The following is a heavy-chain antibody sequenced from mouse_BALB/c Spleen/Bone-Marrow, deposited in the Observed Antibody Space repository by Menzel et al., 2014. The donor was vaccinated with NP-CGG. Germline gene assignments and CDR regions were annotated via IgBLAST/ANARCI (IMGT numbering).Heavy chain of an antibody. V-gene: IGHV14-3*02. CDR3: AGDGAY. J-gene: IGHJ3*01. Sequence: VQLQQSGAELVKPGASVKLSCTASGFNVKDTYMQWVKQRPEQGLEWIGRIDPANGNTQYDPTFQGKATITADTSSNTAYLQLSSLTSEDTAVYYCAGDGAYWGQGTLVTVSA. CDR2: IDPANGNT. CDR1: GFNVKDTY. D-gene: IGHD3-3*01.